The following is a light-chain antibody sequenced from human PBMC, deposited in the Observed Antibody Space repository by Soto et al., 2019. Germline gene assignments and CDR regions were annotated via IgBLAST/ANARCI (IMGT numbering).Light chain of an antibody. J-gene: IGKJ1*01. CDR2: AAS. CDR1: QSISSY. V-gene: IGKV1-39*01. Sequence: PSSRSATVRGGEANTSRASQSISSYVSWYQQKPGKAPKLLIYAASRLQSGVPSRFSGSRSGTDFTLTISSLQPEDFATYYCQQSYSRVTFGQGTKGDIK. CDR3: QQSYSRVT.